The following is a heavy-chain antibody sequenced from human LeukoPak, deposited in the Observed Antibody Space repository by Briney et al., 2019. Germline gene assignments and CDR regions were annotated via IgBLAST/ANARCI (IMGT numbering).Heavy chain of an antibody. CDR3: ARGTPLQHLDY. Sequence: PSETLSLTCAVYGGSFSGYYWSWIRQPPGKGLEWIGEINHSGSTNYNPSLKSRVTISVDTSKNQFSLKLSSVTAADTAVYYCARGTPLQHLDYWGQGSLVTVSS. V-gene: IGHV4-34*01. CDR2: INHSGST. D-gene: IGHD5-18*01. J-gene: IGHJ4*02. CDR1: GGSFSGYY.